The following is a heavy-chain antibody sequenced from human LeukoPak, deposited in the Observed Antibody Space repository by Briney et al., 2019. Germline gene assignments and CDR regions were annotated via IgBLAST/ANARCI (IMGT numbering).Heavy chain of an antibody. V-gene: IGHV4-59*12. J-gene: IGHJ4*02. CDR1: GGCISSYY. D-gene: IGHD2-15*01. CDR3: ARAVRISGYFDY. Sequence: SETLSLTCTVSGGCISSYYWSWIRQPPGKGLERIGSIYYSGSTYYNPSLKSRVTISVDTSKNQFSLKLSSVTAADTAVYYCARAVRISGYFDYWGQGTLVTVSS. CDR2: IYYSGST.